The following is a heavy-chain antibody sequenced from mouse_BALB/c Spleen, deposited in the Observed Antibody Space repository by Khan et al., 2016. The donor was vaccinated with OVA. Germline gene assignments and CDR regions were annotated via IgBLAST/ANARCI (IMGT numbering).Heavy chain of an antibody. CDR1: GYTFTDYV. CDR2: IYPGGGSI. J-gene: IGHJ4*01. D-gene: IGHD2-1*01. CDR3: AKIFYGNSYAMDY. V-gene: IGHV1-81*01. Sequence: QVQLQQSGPELVKPGASVKMSCKASGYTFTDYVISWVKQRTGQGLEWIGEIYPGGGSIYYNEKFKGKATLTADTSSNTAYMQLSSLTSEDSAVFFCAKIFYGNSYAMDYWGQGTSVTVSS.